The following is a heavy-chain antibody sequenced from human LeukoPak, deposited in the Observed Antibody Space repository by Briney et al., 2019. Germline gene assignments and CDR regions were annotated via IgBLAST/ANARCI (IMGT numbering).Heavy chain of an antibody. J-gene: IGHJ4*02. Sequence: PGGSLRLSCAASGFTFSSYAMSWVRQAPGKGLEWVSAIGGSGTSAYYADSLKGRFTISRDNSKNTLYLQVNSLRAEDTAVYYCAKDDSPYSYASFDYWGQGTLVTVSS. D-gene: IGHD5-18*01. CDR3: AKDDSPYSYASFDY. V-gene: IGHV3-23*01. CDR1: GFTFSSYA. CDR2: IGGSGTSA.